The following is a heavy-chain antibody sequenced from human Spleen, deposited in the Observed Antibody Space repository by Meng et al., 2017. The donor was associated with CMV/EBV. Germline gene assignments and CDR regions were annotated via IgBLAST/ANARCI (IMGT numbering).Heavy chain of an antibody. D-gene: IGHD3-16*01. V-gene: IGHV3-23*01. CDR1: GFTFGSYA. J-gene: IGHJ4*02. CDR3: AKDPQLGY. CDR2: INGNADKT. Sequence: GGYLRLSCVASGFTFGSYAMSWVRQAPGKGLEWVSAINGNADKTYYGDSVKGRFTISRDNSRNTVYLQVNSLRAEDTAIYYCAKDPQLGYWGQGTLVTVSS.